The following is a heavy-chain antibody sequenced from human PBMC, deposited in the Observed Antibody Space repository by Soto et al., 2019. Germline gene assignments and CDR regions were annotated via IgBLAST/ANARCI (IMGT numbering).Heavy chain of an antibody. Sequence: GASVKVSCKASGYTFTSYYMHWVRQAPGQGLEWMGIINPSGGSTSYAQKFQGRVTMTRDTSTSTVYMELSSLRSEDTAVYYFARGFSGSYYSAPNWFDPWGQGTLVTVSS. CDR2: INPSGGST. CDR3: ARGFSGSYYSAPNWFDP. CDR1: GYTFTSYY. V-gene: IGHV1-46*01. J-gene: IGHJ5*02. D-gene: IGHD3-10*01.